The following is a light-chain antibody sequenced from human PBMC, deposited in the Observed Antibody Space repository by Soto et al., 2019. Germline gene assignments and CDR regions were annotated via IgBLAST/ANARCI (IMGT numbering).Light chain of an antibody. J-gene: IGLJ1*01. CDR3: SSYTSSSTYV. CDR1: SSDVGGYNY. V-gene: IGLV2-14*01. Sequence: QSALTQPASVSGSPGQSITISCTGTSSDVGGYNYVSWYQQHPGKAPKLMIYEVSNRPSGVSNRFSGSKSGNTASLTISGLLAEDEADFYCSSYTSSSTYVFGTGIKVTVL. CDR2: EVS.